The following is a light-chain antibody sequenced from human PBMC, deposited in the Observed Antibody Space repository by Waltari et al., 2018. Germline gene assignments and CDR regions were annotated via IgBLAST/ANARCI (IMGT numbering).Light chain of an antibody. J-gene: IGLJ3*02. CDR2: ENN. Sequence: FMLTHPHSVSESPGTTVTISCTRSSGRIASNYVQWYQHSPGRAPTTVIYENNQGPSRVSDRFSGAIESSSNTAPLTIVGLKAEDEADYFCQSYYGTDWVFGGGTKLTVL. CDR1: SGRIASNY. CDR3: QSYYGTDWV. V-gene: IGLV6-57*04.